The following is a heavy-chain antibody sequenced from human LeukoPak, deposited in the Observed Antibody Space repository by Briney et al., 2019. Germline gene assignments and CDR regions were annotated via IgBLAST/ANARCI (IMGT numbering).Heavy chain of an antibody. CDR1: GGSISSGDYY. V-gene: IGHV4-30-4*08. J-gene: IGHJ4*02. D-gene: IGHD3-10*01. CDR2: IYYSGST. CDR3: ATLWFGELLYFDY. Sequence: PSETLSLTCTVSGGSISSGDYYWSWIRQSPGKGQEWIGYIYYSGSTYYNPSLKSRVIISLDTSKNQFSLKLSSVTAADTAVYYCATLWFGELLYFDYWGQGTLVTVSS.